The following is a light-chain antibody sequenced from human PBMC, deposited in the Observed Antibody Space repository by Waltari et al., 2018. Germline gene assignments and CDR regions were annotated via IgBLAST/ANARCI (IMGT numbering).Light chain of an antibody. CDR3: QSADSSGTYV. CDR1: ALPKQY. CDR2: KDS. V-gene: IGLV3-25*03. J-gene: IGLJ1*01. Sequence: SYELTQPPSVSVSPGQTARITCSGDALPKQYAYWYQQKPGQAPVLVSYKDSGRPSGIPERFSCSSSGTTGTLTISGVQAEDEADYYCQSADSSGTYVVGTGTKVTVL.